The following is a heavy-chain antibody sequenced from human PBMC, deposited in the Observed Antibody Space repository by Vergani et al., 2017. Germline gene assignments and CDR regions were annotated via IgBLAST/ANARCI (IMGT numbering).Heavy chain of an antibody. V-gene: IGHV3-9*02. CDR2: ISWNSNSI. Sequence: EVQLEESGGGLVLPGRSLRLSCVASGFTSAGNAMHWVRKAPGKGLEWVSGISWNSNSIGYADSVKGRFTISRDNAKNSLYLQMNSLRAEDTALYYCAKXLGTSSGGGWFDPWGQGTLVTISS. J-gene: IGHJ5*02. CDR1: GFTSAGNA. CDR3: AKXLGTSSGGGWFDP. D-gene: IGHD6-6*01.